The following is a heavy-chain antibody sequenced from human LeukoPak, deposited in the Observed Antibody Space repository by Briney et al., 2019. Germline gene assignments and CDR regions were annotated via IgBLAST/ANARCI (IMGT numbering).Heavy chain of an antibody. CDR1: GFTFSSYA. CDR2: ISSNGGST. D-gene: IGHD2-2*01. Sequence: GGSLRLSCSASGFTFSSYAMHWVRQAPGKGLECVSAISSNGGSTYYADSVKGRFTISRDNSKNTLYLQMSSLRAEDTAVYYCVTTRSSSWPPFDPWGQGTLVTVSS. V-gene: IGHV3-64D*06. J-gene: IGHJ5*02. CDR3: VTTRSSSWPPFDP.